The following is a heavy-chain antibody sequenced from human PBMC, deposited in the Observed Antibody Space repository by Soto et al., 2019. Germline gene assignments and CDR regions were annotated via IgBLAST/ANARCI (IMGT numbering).Heavy chain of an antibody. J-gene: IGHJ5*02. D-gene: IGHD3-10*01. Sequence: QLQLQESGPGLVKPSETLSLTCTVSGGSISSSSYYWGWIRQPPGKGLEWIGSIYYSGSTYYNPSLPRRVTLSVHPPQHQSPLHLSSVTAADTAVYYCARPPPGGSGSPWWFDPWGQGTLVTLSS. CDR1: GGSISSSSYY. V-gene: IGHV4-39*01. CDR2: IYYSGST. CDR3: ARPPPGGSGSPWWFDP.